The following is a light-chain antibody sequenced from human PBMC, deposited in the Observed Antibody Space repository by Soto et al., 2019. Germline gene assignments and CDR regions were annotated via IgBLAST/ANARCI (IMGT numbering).Light chain of an antibody. Sequence: QSVLTQPPSASGTPGQRVTISCSGSNSNIGSKYVYWYQQLPGTAPKLLLYRNNQRPSGVPDRFSGSKSGTSASLAISGLRSEDEADCYCAAWDNSLVGGPAFGGGTKVTVL. J-gene: IGLJ2*01. CDR3: AAWDNSLVGGPA. CDR2: RNN. V-gene: IGLV1-47*01. CDR1: NSNIGSKY.